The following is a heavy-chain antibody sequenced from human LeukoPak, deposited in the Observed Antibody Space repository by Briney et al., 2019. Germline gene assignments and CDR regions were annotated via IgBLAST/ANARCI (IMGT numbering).Heavy chain of an antibody. J-gene: IGHJ3*01. CDR2: ISGSGGST. D-gene: IGHD1-26*01. CDR3: AKGGGAPF. CDR1: GFTFSSYG. Sequence: GGSLRLSCAASGFTFSSYGMSWVCQAPGKGLGWGSAISGSGGSTYYADSVKGQFTISRDNSKNTLYLQMNSLRAEDTAGYYCAKGGGAPFWGQGTMVTVSS. V-gene: IGHV3-23*01.